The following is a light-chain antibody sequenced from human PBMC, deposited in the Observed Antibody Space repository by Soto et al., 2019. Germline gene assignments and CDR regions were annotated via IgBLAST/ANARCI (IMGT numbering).Light chain of an antibody. Sequence: QFALTEPPSASGSLGKSVTISCSGVSSDIGGYNYVAWYQQHPGKAPKLIIYEVSKRPSGVPDRFSGSKSGNTASLTVSGRQAEDEADYSCSSYAGGNSLLFGGGTKVTVL. V-gene: IGLV2-8*01. CDR2: EVS. J-gene: IGLJ2*01. CDR3: SSYAGGNSLL. CDR1: SSDIGGYNY.